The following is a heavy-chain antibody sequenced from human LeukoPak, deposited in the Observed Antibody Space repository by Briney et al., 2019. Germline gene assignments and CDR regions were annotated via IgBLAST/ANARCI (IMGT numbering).Heavy chain of an antibody. D-gene: IGHD1-26*01. CDR1: GFTFSSYW. CDR2: IKTDGSEK. V-gene: IGHV3-7*03. CDR3: ARGGGYYAIDY. J-gene: IGHJ4*02. Sequence: GGSLRLSCEASGFTFSSYWMSWVRQAPGKGLEWVANIKTDGSEKYYVDSVKGRFTISRDNAKNSLYLQMNSLRAEDTAVYYCARGGGYYAIDYWGQGTLVTVSS.